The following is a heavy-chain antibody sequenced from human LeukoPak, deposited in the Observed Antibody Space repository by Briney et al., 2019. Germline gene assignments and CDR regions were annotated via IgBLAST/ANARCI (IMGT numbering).Heavy chain of an antibody. CDR3: ARDQHIVVVTATPLDY. CDR2: MNPNSGNT. D-gene: IGHD2-21*02. J-gene: IGHJ4*02. Sequence: ASVKVSCKASGYTFTSYDINWVRQATGQGLEWMGWMNPNSGNTNYAQKLQGRVTMTTDTSTSTAYMELRSLRSDDTAVYYCARDQHIVVVTATPLDYWGQGTLVTVSS. V-gene: IGHV1-18*01. CDR1: GYTFTSYD.